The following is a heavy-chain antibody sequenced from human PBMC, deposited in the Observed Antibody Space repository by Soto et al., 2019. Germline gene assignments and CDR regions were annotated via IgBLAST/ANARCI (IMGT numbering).Heavy chain of an antibody. CDR3: ARLEGLATISYYFDF. D-gene: IGHD3-9*01. Sequence: SQILSVTCTVAGGSSSSGGDYWSWIRQHPGKGLEWIGYIYYSGNAYYNPSLQTRVTISLDKSKSQFSLKLNSVTAADSAVYFCARLEGLATISYYFDFWGPGALVTVSS. CDR2: IYYSGNA. V-gene: IGHV4-31*03. CDR1: GGSSSSGGDY. J-gene: IGHJ4*02.